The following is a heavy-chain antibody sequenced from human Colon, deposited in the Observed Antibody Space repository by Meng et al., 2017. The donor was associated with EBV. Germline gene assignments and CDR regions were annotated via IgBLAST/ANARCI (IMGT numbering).Heavy chain of an antibody. V-gene: IGHV3-23*01. D-gene: IGHD4-17*01. CDR3: APRKDYGAP. CDR2: ISGSGGSL. CDR1: GFTFSSYA. Sequence: EVQLLQSGGGLLQPGGSLRLSCAASGFTFSSYAMSWVRQAPGKGLEWVSSISGSGGSLYYANSVKGRFTISRVNSKNTVYLQMDSLRGDDTAVYYCAPRKDYGAPWGQGTLVTVSS. J-gene: IGHJ5*02.